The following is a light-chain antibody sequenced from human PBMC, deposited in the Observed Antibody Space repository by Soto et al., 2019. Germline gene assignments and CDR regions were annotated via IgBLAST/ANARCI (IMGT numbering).Light chain of an antibody. CDR2: EES. Sequence: DIHLTQSPPSLSASVGDRVTITCRASQAITNNLAWYQQKPGNPPRLLIYEESTLHSGVPSRFSGRKVGTQFILTIDSLQPEDFATYYCQQVKSYPRTFGGGTKVEIK. J-gene: IGKJ4*01. CDR1: QAITNN. CDR3: QQVKSYPRT. V-gene: IGKV1-9*01.